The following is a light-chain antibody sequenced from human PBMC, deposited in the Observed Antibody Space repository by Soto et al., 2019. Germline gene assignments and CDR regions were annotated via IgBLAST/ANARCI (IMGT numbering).Light chain of an antibody. Sequence: SALTQPRSVSGSPGQSVTISCTGTSSDVGGYNYVSWYQQHPGKAPKLMIYDVGKRPSGVPDRFSGSKSGNTASLTISGLQAEDEADYYCCSYAGSYTYVFGTGTKLTVL. J-gene: IGLJ1*01. V-gene: IGLV2-11*01. CDR1: SSDVGGYNY. CDR3: CSYAGSYTYV. CDR2: DVG.